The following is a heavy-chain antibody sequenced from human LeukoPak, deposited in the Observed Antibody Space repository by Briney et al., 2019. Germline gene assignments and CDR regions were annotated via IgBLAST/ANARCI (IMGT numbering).Heavy chain of an antibody. J-gene: IGHJ6*02. CDR1: GGSISSYY. V-gene: IGHV4-59*01. CDR3: ARGESAVARTYYYYGVDV. D-gene: IGHD6-19*01. Sequence: MSSETLSPTCTVSGGSISSYYWSWIRQPPGKGLEWIGYIYYTGRTNYSPSLKSRVTISVDTSKNQFSLKLSSVTAADTAVYYCARGESAVARTYYYYGVDVWGQGTTVTVSS. CDR2: IYYTGRT.